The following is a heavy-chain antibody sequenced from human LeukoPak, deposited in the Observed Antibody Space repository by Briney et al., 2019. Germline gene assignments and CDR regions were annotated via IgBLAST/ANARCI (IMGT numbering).Heavy chain of an antibody. CDR3: ARRESTTMVRGGVDY. Sequence: PGGSLRLSCAASGFTYSSYWMNWVRQAPGKGLEWVANIKQDGSEKDYVDSVKGRFTISRDNAKKSLYLQMNSLRVEDTAVYYCARRESTTMVRGGVDYWGQGTLVTVSS. D-gene: IGHD3-10*01. V-gene: IGHV3-7*01. J-gene: IGHJ4*02. CDR2: IKQDGSEK. CDR1: GFTYSSYW.